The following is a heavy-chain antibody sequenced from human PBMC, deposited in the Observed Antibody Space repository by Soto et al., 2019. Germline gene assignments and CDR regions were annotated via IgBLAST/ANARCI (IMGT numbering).Heavy chain of an antibody. J-gene: IGHJ6*03. CDR3: ARRVAGTGYYYYYYMDV. CDR2: IYYSGST. V-gene: IGHV4-59*08. D-gene: IGHD6-19*01. CDR1: GGSISSYY. Sequence: SETLSLTCTVSGGSISSYYWSWIRQPPGKGLEWIGYIYYSGSTNYNPFLKSRVTISVDTSKNQFSLKLSSVTAADTAVYYCARRVAGTGYYYYYYMDVWGKGTTVTVSS.